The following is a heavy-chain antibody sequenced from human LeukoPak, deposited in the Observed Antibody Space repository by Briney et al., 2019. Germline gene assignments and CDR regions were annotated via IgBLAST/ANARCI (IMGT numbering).Heavy chain of an antibody. CDR2: IWYDGSKT. Sequence: PGGPLRLSCVASGFTFSAFAMHWVRQAPGKGLEWVAFIWYDGSKTYYADSVKGRFTISRDNSKNTLYLQLNSLRVEDTAVYYCATLTYYYDSGGYRDVDYWGQGTLVTVSS. J-gene: IGHJ4*02. CDR3: ATLTYYYDSGGYRDVDY. V-gene: IGHV3-30*02. CDR1: GFTFSAFA. D-gene: IGHD3-22*01.